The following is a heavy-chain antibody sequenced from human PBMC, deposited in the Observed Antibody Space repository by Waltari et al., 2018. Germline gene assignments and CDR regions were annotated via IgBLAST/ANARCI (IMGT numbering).Heavy chain of an antibody. CDR2: INGNSGTT. Sequence: QVQLQESGPGLVKPSETLSLTCGVSGGSFSSYWWNWIRQPPGKGLEWIGEINGNSGTTNYHPSLKSRVTRSKDASKNPFSLKLNSVTAADTAVYYCARKQLLTPGRSGNGLDSWGQGVVVTVSS. J-gene: IGHJ4*03. D-gene: IGHD2-2*01. V-gene: IGHV4-59*12. CDR3: ARKQLLTPGRSGNGLDS. CDR1: GGSFSSYW.